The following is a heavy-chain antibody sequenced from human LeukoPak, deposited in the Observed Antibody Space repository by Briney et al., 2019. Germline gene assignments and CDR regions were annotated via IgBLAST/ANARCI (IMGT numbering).Heavy chain of an antibody. CDR3: AKDGGGNSLFDS. V-gene: IGHV3-64*04. Sequence: GGSLRLSCSASGFSFRSNAMHWVRQAPGKGLEYVSGISSNGGSSNYADSFKGRFTISRDNSQSTLYLQMNSLRVEDTAVYYCAKDGGGNSLFDSWGQGTLVSVSS. CDR1: GFSFRSNA. J-gene: IGHJ4*02. CDR2: ISSNGGSS. D-gene: IGHD2/OR15-2a*01.